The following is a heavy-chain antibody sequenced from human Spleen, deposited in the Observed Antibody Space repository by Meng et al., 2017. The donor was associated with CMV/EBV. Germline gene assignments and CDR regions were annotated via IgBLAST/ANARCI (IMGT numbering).Heavy chain of an antibody. CDR1: GFTLNMFG. CDR2: IRSDGSNK. Sequence: GGSLRPSGAASGFTLNMFGMHWVRQVPGKGLEWVAFIRSDGSNKYYIDSVKGRFTISRDNSKNMVYLHMDSLTPEDTAVYYCATEVVPAAMIGDYWGQGTLVTVSS. CDR3: ATEVVPAAMIGDY. V-gene: IGHV3-30*02. D-gene: IGHD2-2*01. J-gene: IGHJ4*02.